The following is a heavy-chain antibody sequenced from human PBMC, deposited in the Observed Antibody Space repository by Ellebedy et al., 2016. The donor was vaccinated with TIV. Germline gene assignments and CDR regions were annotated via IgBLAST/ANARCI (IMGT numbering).Heavy chain of an antibody. CDR3: ARILGEDGTNWFDP. D-gene: IGHD3-3*01. Sequence: MPSETLSLTCAVYGESFSGHYWSWIRQSPGKGLEWIGEVNHGGHTTYNPSFEGRVTLSVDESKTQFSLMMTSVTAADTAVYYCARILGEDGTNWFDPWGQGTLVTVSS. CDR1: GESFSGHY. CDR2: VNHGGHT. J-gene: IGHJ5*02. V-gene: IGHV4-34*01.